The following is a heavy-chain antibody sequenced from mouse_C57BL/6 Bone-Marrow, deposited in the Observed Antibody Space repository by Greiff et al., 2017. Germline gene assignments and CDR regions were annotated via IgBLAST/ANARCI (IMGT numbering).Heavy chain of an antibody. CDR3: ARDSSGLPWFAY. CDR1: GYTFTSYW. CDR2: IDPNSGGT. J-gene: IGHJ3*01. V-gene: IGHV1-72*01. D-gene: IGHD3-2*02. Sequence: QQSCKASGYTFTSYWMHWVKQRPGRGLEWIGRIDPNSGGTKYNEKFKSKATLTVDKPSSTAYMQLSSLTSEDSAVYYCARDSSGLPWFAYWGQGTLVTVSA.